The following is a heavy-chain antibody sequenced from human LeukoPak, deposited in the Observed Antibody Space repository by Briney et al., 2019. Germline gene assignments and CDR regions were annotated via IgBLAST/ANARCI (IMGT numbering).Heavy chain of an antibody. V-gene: IGHV3-23*01. CDR2: ISGSDGTT. CDR3: AREIVATKNRWFDP. D-gene: IGHD5-12*01. J-gene: IGHJ5*02. CDR1: GFTFVNYV. Sequence: GGSLRLSCAASGFTFVNYVMTWVRQAPGKGLEWVSSISGSDGTTFYADSVKGRFTISRDNSKNTLYLQMNSLRAEDTAVYYCAREIVATKNRWFDPWGQGTLVTVSS.